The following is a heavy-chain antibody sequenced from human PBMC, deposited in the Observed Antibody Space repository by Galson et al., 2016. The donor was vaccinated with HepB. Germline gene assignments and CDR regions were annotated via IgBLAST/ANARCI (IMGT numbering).Heavy chain of an antibody. CDR1: GFNVNWHG. CDR2: ISFHGGDT. J-gene: IGHJ4*02. V-gene: IGHV3-30*12. Sequence: SLRLSCAPSGFNVNWHGAHWVRQAPGKGLEWVASISFHGGDTDYGDSVKGRFTISTDSSKTTVYLQMASLRGEDTAIYFCARSSRAFSVCYETPEFLDYWGQGTQVTVSS. CDR3: ARSSRAFSVCYETPEFLDY. D-gene: IGHD3-22*01.